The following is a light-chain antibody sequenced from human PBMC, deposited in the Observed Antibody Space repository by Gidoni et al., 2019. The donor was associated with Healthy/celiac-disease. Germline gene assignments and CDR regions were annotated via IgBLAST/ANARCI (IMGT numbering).Light chain of an antibody. V-gene: IGKV3-15*01. Sequence: ELVMTPSPATLSVSPGERATLSCRASQSVSSNLAWYQQKPGQAPRLLIYGASTRATGIPARFSGSGSGKEFTLTISSLQSEDFAVYYCQQYNNWTRWTFGQGTKVEIK. CDR3: QQYNNWTRWT. J-gene: IGKJ1*01. CDR1: QSVSSN. CDR2: GAS.